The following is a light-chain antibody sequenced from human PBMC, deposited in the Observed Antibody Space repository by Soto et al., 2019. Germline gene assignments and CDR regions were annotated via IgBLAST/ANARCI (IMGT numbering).Light chain of an antibody. V-gene: IGKV3-20*01. CDR2: GAS. Sequence: EIVLTQSPGTLSLSPGERATLSCRASQSVSSSYLAWYQQKPGQAPRLLIYGASSRATGIPDRFSGSGSGTDFTLTISRLEPDDFAVYHCQEYGPSPALTFGGGTKVEIK. CDR3: QEYGPSPALT. J-gene: IGKJ4*01. CDR1: QSVSSSY.